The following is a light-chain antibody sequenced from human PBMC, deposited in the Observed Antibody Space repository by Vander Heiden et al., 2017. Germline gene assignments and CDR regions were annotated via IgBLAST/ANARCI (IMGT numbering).Light chain of an antibody. V-gene: IGLV3-1*01. J-gene: IGLJ1*01. CDR3: QAWDSSTAFYV. Sequence: SYELTQPPSVSVSPGQTASITCSGDKLGDKYACWYQQKPGQSPVLVIYQDSKRPSGIPERFSGSNSGNTATLTISGTQAMDEADYDCQAWDSSTAFYVFGTGTKVTVL. CDR2: QDS. CDR1: KLGDKY.